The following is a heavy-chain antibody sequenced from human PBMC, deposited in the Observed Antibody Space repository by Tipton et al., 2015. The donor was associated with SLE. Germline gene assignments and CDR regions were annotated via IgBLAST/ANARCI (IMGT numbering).Heavy chain of an antibody. CDR1: GGSISSSSYY. CDR2: IYYSGTT. J-gene: IGHJ4*02. Sequence: TLSLTCTVSGGSISSSSYYWGWIRQPPGKGLEWIGSIYYSGTTYYNPSLKSRVTISIDTSKNQFSLKVSSVTAADTAVYYCARHGGSPARGYFDYWGQGILVTVSS. D-gene: IGHD3-16*01. V-gene: IGHV4-39*01. CDR3: ARHGGSPARGYFDY.